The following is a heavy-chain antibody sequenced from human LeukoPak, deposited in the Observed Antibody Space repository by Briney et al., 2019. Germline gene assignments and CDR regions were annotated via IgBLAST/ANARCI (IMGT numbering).Heavy chain of an antibody. V-gene: IGHV3-53*01. CDR3: ARVVPGVDAFDI. CDR1: GFTVSSNS. J-gene: IGHJ3*02. D-gene: IGHD2-8*01. Sequence: PGGSLRLSCTVSGFTVSSNSMSWVRQAPGKGLEWVSFIYSDNTHYSDSVKGRFTISRDNSKNTLYLQMNSLRAEDTAVYYCARVVPGVDAFDIWGQGTMVTASS. CDR2: IYSDNT.